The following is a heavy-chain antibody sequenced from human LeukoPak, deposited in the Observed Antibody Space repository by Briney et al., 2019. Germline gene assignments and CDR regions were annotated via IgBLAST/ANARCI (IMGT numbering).Heavy chain of an antibody. CDR2: ISAYNGNT. Sequence: ASVKVSCKASGYTFTSYGISWVRQAPGQGLEWMGWISAYNGNTKYAQKLQGRVTMTTDTSTNTAYMELRSLRSDDTAVYYCARGAPLMRWVDYWGQGTLVTVSS. D-gene: IGHD2-8*01. CDR1: GYTFTSYG. CDR3: ARGAPLMRWVDY. J-gene: IGHJ4*02. V-gene: IGHV1-18*01.